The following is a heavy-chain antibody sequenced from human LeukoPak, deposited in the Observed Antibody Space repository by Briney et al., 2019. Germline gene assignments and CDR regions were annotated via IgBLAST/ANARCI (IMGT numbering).Heavy chain of an antibody. Sequence: PGGSLRLSCAPSGVSLSNYYMSWVRQPPGQGLEWVSVVYTGGGRYYGDSVKGRFTISRDNSKNTVFLQMNSLTVEDTALYYCTRGQSYCGADCYSDWGQGTLVTVSS. CDR3: TRGQSYCGADCYSD. V-gene: IGHV3-66*01. CDR2: VYTGGGR. J-gene: IGHJ4*02. CDR1: GVSLSNYY. D-gene: IGHD2-21*02.